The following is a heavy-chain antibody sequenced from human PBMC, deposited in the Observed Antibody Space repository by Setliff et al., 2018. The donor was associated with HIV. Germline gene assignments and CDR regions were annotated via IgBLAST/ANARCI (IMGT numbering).Heavy chain of an antibody. J-gene: IGHJ4*02. Sequence: LSLTCDVSGYSINNIHYWGWIRQPPGKGLECLGNIYDGGTTYHNPSLKGRVTISIDTSKAQFSLKLISVTAADTAVYYCVRRDVSFLFGQFDSWGQGILVTVTS. D-gene: IGHD3-10*02. CDR2: IYDGGTT. CDR3: VRRDVSFLFGQFDS. CDR1: GYSINNIHY. V-gene: IGHV4-38-2*01.